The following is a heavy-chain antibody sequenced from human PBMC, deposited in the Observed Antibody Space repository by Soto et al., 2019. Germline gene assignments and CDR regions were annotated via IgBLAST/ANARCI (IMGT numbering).Heavy chain of an antibody. CDR2: IHWDDDK. D-gene: IGHD3-10*01. Sequence: QITLKESGPTLVQPTQTLTLTCTFSGFSLSTSGVAVGWIRQPPGKAREWLALIHWDDDKPYSPSLKSRLTITQDTSKNQVVLTMTIMDPVDTATYYCAHRSFGGDYFDYWGQGTLVTVSS. J-gene: IGHJ4*02. CDR1: GFSLSTSGVA. V-gene: IGHV2-5*02. CDR3: AHRSFGGDYFDY.